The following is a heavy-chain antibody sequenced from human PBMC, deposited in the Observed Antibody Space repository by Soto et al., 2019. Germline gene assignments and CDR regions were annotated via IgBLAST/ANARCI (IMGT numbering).Heavy chain of an antibody. CDR3: AAGSGTHYSVATGFDF. J-gene: IGHJ4*02. CDR1: GASISSGAYY. Sequence: QVQLQESGPGLVKPSQTLSLTCTVSGASISSGAYYWSWIRQQPGKGLEWVGYIYYTGNSYYNPSLKRRISRSIDTSNNQSSLRLSSVTAADTAVYYCAAGSGTHYSVATGFDFWGLGTLVTVSP. D-gene: IGHD3-10*01. V-gene: IGHV4-31*03. CDR2: IYYTGNS.